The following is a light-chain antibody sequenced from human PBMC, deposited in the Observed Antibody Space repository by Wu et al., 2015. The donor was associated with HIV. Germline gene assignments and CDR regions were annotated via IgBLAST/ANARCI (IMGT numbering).Light chain of an antibody. CDR2: GSS. J-gene: IGKJ1*01. Sequence: VVLTQSPDTLSLSPGDRATLSCRSSQTVAPAYLAWYQQKPGQAPRLLIYGSSNRAPDIPGRFSGSGSGTDFTLTISGLQSEDSAVYYCQHYGSSVWTFGQGTKVEIK. V-gene: IGKV3-20*01. CDR1: QTVAPAY. CDR3: QHYGSSVWT.